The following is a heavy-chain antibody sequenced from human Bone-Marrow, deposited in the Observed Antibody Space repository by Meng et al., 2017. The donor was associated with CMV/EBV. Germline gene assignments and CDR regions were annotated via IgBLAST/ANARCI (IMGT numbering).Heavy chain of an antibody. D-gene: IGHD3-10*01. J-gene: IGHJ6*02. CDR1: GGSISGYF. V-gene: IGHV4-59*01. Sequence: SEPLSLPCTVSGGSISGYFWSWIRQPPGKGLEWIGYIHYSGSTNYSPSLKSRVTVSVDTSKNQFSLKLTSVTAADTAVYYCARAGVFGSYSGMDVWGQGTTVTVSS. CDR2: IHYSGST. CDR3: ARAGVFGSYSGMDV.